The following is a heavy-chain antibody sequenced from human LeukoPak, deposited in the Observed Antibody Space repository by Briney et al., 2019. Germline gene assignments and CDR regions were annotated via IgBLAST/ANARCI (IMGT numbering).Heavy chain of an antibody. V-gene: IGHV3-23*01. CDR3: AKDISVGTTPYYFDY. D-gene: IGHD1-26*01. CDR2: ISGSAGST. Sequence: PGGSLRLSCAASGFTFSSYAMSWVRQAPGKGLEWVSVISGSAGSTYYAASVKGRFTISRDNSKNSLYLQMNSLRAEDTAVYYCAKDISVGTTPYYFDYWGQGTLVTVSS. CDR1: GFTFSSYA. J-gene: IGHJ4*02.